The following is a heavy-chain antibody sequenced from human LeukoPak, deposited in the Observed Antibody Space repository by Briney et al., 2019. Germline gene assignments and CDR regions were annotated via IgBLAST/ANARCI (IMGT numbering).Heavy chain of an antibody. Sequence: PSETLSLTCTVSGGSISSYYWSWIRQPPGKGLEWIGYIYYSGSTSYNPSLKSRVTISVDTSKNQFSLKLSSVTAADTAVYYCARVRKEDYYDSSGYYYYFDYWGQGTLVTVSS. J-gene: IGHJ4*02. D-gene: IGHD3-22*01. CDR1: GGSISSYY. V-gene: IGHV4-59*01. CDR2: IYYSGST. CDR3: ARVRKEDYYDSSGYYYYFDY.